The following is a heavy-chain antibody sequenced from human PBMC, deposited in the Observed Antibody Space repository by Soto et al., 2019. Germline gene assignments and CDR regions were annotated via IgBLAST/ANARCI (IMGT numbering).Heavy chain of an antibody. Sequence: SETLSLTCAVSGGSISSSNWWSWVRQPPGKGLEWIGEIYHSGSTNYNPSLKSRVTISVDKSKNQFSLKLSSVTAADTAFYYCAKVSGSYYYGMAVLGQGPTVT. V-gene: IGHV4-4*02. CDR3: AKVSGSYYYGMAV. J-gene: IGHJ6*01. CDR2: IYHSGST. D-gene: IGHD1-26*01. CDR1: GGSISSSNW.